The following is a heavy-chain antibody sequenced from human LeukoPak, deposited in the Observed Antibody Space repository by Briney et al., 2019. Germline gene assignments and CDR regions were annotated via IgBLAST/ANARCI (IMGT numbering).Heavy chain of an antibody. CDR3: ARTDSGYDHGEKQLDP. CDR2: IYYSGST. D-gene: IGHD5-12*01. V-gene: IGHV4-59*01. Sequence: PSETLSLTCTVSGGSISSYYWSWIRQPPGKGLEWIGYIYYSGSTNYNPSLKSRDTISVDTSKNQFSLKLSSVTAADTAVYYCARTDSGYDHGEKQLDPWGQGTLVTVSS. J-gene: IGHJ5*02. CDR1: GGSISSYY.